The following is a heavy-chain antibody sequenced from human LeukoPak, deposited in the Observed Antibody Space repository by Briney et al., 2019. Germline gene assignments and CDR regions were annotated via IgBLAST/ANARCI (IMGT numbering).Heavy chain of an antibody. J-gene: IGHJ4*02. CDR2: INHSGST. D-gene: IGHD5-24*01. Sequence: GSLRLSCAASGFTFSSYSMNWVRQAPGKGLEWIGEINHSGSTNYNPSLKSRVTISLDTSKDQFSLKLSSVTTADTAVYYCAPGEGAEMDLIGYWGQGTLVTVSS. V-gene: IGHV4-34*08. CDR1: GFTFSSYS. CDR3: APGEGAEMDLIGY.